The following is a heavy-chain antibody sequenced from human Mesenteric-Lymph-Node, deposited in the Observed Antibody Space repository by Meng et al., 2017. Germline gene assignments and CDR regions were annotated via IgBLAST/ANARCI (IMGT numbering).Heavy chain of an antibody. J-gene: IGHJ4*02. D-gene: IGHD5-18*01. CDR1: SGSFFNYH. CDR2: INHSGIT. Sequence: QVQVRQWGAGLLKPSEPLSLTGAVDSGSFFNYHWTFPRQPPGKGLEWLGEINHSGITHYNPSLNGRVTISGDTSKNHFSLTLSSVTAADTAVYYCFHSKYSFDLWGQGTLVTVSS. CDR3: FHSKYSFDL. V-gene: IGHV4-34*02.